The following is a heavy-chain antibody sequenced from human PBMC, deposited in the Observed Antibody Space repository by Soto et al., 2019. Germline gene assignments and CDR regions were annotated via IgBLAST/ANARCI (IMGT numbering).Heavy chain of an antibody. CDR2: IYYSGSP. CDR1: GGSISSGDYY. V-gene: IGHV4-30-4*01. D-gene: IGHD3-3*01. CDR3: ARGRFLEWLLSGWFDP. Sequence: QVQLQESGPGLVKPSQTLSLTCTVSGGSISSGDYYWSWIRQPPGKGLEWIGYIYYSGSPYYNPSLKSRVTISVDTSTNQFSLKLSSVTAADTAVYYCARGRFLEWLLSGWFDPWGQGTLVTVSS. J-gene: IGHJ5*02.